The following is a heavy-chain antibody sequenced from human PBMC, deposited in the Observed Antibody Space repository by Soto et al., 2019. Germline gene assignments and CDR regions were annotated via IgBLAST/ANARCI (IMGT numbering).Heavy chain of an antibody. CDR2: IYYSGST. D-gene: IGHD3-22*01. Sequence: SETLSLTCTVSGGSISSSSYYWGWIRQPPGKGLEWIGSIYYSGSTYYNPSLKSRVTISVDTSKNQFSLKLSSVTAADTAVYYCAGDLNYYDSSGYSLGWGQGTLVTVSS. CDR1: GGSISSSSYY. CDR3: AGDLNYYDSSGYSLG. J-gene: IGHJ4*02. V-gene: IGHV4-39*07.